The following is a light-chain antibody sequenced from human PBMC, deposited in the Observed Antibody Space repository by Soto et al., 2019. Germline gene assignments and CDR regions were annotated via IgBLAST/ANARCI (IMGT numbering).Light chain of an antibody. J-gene: IGKJ1*01. V-gene: IGKV1-17*01. CDR1: QGIRND. CDR2: AAS. Sequence: DIPMTQSPSSLSAYAGDRLDRTCRASQGIRNDLGWYQQKPGKAPKRLIYAASSFQSGVPSRFSGSGSGTEFTLTISSLQTEDFATYYCLQHNSYPVTFGKGTKVDIK. CDR3: LQHNSYPVT.